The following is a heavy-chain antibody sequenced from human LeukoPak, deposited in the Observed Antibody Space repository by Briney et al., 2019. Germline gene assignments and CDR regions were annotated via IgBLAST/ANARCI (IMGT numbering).Heavy chain of an antibody. CDR1: GFSFSNYE. J-gene: IGHJ4*02. CDR3: AAGRYVLSDY. CDR2: ISSVVSDK. V-gene: IGHV3-48*03. D-gene: IGHD3-10*02. Sequence: PGGSLRLSCAASGFSFSNYEMNWVRQAPGKGLEWVAYISSVVSDKNYADSVKGRFTISRDNAKKSLFLQMNSLRAGDTAIYYCAAGRYVLSDYWGQGTMVAVSS.